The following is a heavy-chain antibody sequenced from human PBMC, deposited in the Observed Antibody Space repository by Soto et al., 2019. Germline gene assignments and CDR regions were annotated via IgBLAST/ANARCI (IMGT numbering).Heavy chain of an antibody. D-gene: IGHD3-10*01. CDR3: ARDNYGSGSYCTYYYYYYGMDV. J-gene: IGHJ6*02. CDR2: IYYSGST. Sequence: SETLSLTCTVSGGSISSYYWSWIRQPPGKGLEWIGYIYYSGSTNYNPSLKSRVTISVDTSKNQFSLKLSSVTAADTAVYYCARDNYGSGSYCTYYYYYYGMDVWGQGTTVTVSS. CDR1: GGSISSYY. V-gene: IGHV4-59*01.